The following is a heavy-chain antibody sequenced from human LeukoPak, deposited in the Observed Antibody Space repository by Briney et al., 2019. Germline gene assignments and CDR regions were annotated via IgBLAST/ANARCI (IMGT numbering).Heavy chain of an antibody. V-gene: IGHV1-69*05. CDR1: GGTFSSYA. CDR2: IIPIFGTA. Sequence: SVKVSCKASGGTFSSYAISWVRQAPGQGLEWMGGIIPIFGTANYAQKFQGRVTITTDESTSTAYMELSSLRSEDTAGYYCARVGSSSSHFYYYYMDVWGKGTTVTVSS. D-gene: IGHD6-13*01. CDR3: ARVGSSSSHFYYYYMDV. J-gene: IGHJ6*03.